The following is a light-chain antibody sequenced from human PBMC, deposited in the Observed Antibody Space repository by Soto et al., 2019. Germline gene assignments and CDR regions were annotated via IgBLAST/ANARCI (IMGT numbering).Light chain of an antibody. CDR3: QQYDNWPRT. CDR1: QSVSSN. CDR2: GAS. V-gene: IGKV3-15*01. Sequence: EIVMTQSPATLSVSPGERATLSCWASQSVSSNLAWYQQKSGQAPRLLMYGASTRASGIPARFSGSGSGTEFTLTISSLQSEDFEVHYCQQYDNWPRTLGQGTKVDIK. J-gene: IGKJ1*01.